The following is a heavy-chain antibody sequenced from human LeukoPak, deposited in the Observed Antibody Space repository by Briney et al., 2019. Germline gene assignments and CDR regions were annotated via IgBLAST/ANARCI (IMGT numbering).Heavy chain of an antibody. CDR2: IYAGGAT. Sequence: AGGSLRLSCAASGFSVRTNYMSWVRQAPGKGLKWVSVIYAGGATYYADSVKGRFTISRDNAKNSLYLQMNSLRAEDTAVYYCARDRSTVTTWVDYWGQGTLVTVSS. D-gene: IGHD4-17*01. V-gene: IGHV3-66*01. J-gene: IGHJ4*02. CDR3: ARDRSTVTTWVDY. CDR1: GFSVRTNY.